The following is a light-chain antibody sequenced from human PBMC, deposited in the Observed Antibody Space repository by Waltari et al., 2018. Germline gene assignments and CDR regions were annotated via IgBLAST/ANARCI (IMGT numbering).Light chain of an antibody. CDR1: QSINNY. CDR2: DAS. Sequence: EIVLTQSPATLSLSPGERATLSCRASQSINNYLAWYQQKPGQPPRLLIYDASNRATGIPAGFSGSGSGTDFTLTISSLEPEDFAVYYCQQRYNWRKAFGQGTKVEIK. V-gene: IGKV3-11*01. J-gene: IGKJ1*01. CDR3: QQRYNWRKA.